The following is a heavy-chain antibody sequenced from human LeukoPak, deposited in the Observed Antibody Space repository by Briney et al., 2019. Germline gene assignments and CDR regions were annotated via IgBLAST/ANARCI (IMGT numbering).Heavy chain of an antibody. Sequence: ASVTVSFKSSGYTFTCYYMHWVRQAPGQGREWMGWINPNSGGTNYAQKFQGRVTMTRDTSISTAYMELSRLRSDDTAVYYCARDLKSYHPDIWGQGTMVTVSS. V-gene: IGHV1-2*02. CDR1: GYTFTCYY. D-gene: IGHD1-14*01. CDR2: INPNSGGT. J-gene: IGHJ3*02. CDR3: ARDLKSYHPDI.